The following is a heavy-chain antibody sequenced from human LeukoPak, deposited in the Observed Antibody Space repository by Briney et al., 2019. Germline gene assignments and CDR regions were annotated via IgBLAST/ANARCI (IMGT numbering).Heavy chain of an antibody. CDR3: ARMDRYYYDSSGQPFDP. CDR1: GGSFSSYY. CDR2: INHSGST. Sequence: SETLSLTCAVYGGSFSSYYWSWIRQPPGKGLEWIGEINHSGSTNYNPSLKSRVTISVDTSKKQFSLKLSSVTAADTAVYYCARMDRYYYDSSGQPFDPWGQGTLVTVSS. V-gene: IGHV4-34*01. D-gene: IGHD3-22*01. J-gene: IGHJ5*02.